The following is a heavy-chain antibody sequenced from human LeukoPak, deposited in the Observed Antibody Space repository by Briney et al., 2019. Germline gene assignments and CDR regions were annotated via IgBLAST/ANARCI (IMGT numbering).Heavy chain of an antibody. Sequence: SETLSLTCDVYGGSFSGYYWSWIRQPPGKGLEWIGEINHRGSTNYNPSLKSRVTISVDTSKNQFSLKLSSVTAADTAVYYCARGNLWDCRRYYYYMDVWGKGTTVTVSS. J-gene: IGHJ6*03. CDR1: GGSFSGYY. CDR2: INHRGST. V-gene: IGHV4-34*01. CDR3: ARGNLWDCRRYYYYMDV. D-gene: IGHD1-26*01.